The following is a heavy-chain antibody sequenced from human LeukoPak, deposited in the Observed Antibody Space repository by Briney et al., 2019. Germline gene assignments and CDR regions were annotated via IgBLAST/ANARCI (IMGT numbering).Heavy chain of an antibody. CDR1: GFTFSNYV. Sequence: PGGSLRLSCAASGFTFSNYVMNWVRKAPGKGLGWVTFIQKDGGSKFYADSVKGRFTISRDNSKNTLYLQMNSLRAEDTAVYYCARDLGITMIVVVSSAFDIWGQGTMVTVSS. J-gene: IGHJ3*02. D-gene: IGHD3-22*01. CDR2: IQKDGGSK. V-gene: IGHV3-30*02. CDR3: ARDLGITMIVVVSSAFDI.